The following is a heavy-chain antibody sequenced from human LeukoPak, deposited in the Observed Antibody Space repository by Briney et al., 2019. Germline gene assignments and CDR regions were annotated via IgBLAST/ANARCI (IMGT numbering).Heavy chain of an antibody. V-gene: IGHV1-69*13. Sequence: ASVKVSCKASGGTFSSYAISWVRQAPGQGLEWMGGIIPIFGTANYAQKFQGRVTITADESTSTAYMELSSLRSEDTAVCYCARDLGYCTGGVCYMRLKGYYMDVWGKGTTVTVSS. J-gene: IGHJ6*03. CDR1: GGTFSSYA. D-gene: IGHD2-8*02. CDR3: ARDLGYCTGGVCYMRLKGYYMDV. CDR2: IIPIFGTA.